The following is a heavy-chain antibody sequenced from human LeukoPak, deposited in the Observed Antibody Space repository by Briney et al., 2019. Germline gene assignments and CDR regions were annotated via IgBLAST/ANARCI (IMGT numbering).Heavy chain of an antibody. D-gene: IGHD2-2*02. V-gene: IGHV3-48*03. Sequence: GGSLRLSCAASGFTFSSYEMNWVRQAPGKGLEWVSYISSSGSTIYYADSVKGRFTISRDNAKNSLYLQMNSLRAEDTAVYYCAKGDTVAARGYFDYWGQGTLVTVSS. CDR1: GFTFSSYE. J-gene: IGHJ4*02. CDR3: AKGDTVAARGYFDY. CDR2: ISSSGSTI.